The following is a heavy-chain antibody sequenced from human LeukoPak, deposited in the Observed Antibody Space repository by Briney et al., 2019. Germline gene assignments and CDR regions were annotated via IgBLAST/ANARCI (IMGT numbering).Heavy chain of an antibody. CDR3: ARLKRGIGAAGTSLRGWFDP. Sequence: ASVKVSCKASGYTFTSYDINWVRQATGQGLEWMGWMNPNSGDTAYAQKFQDRVTITRNTSISTAYMELSSLRSEDTAVYYCARLKRGIGAAGTSLRGWFDPWGQGTLVTVSS. V-gene: IGHV1-8*03. CDR1: GYTFTSYD. J-gene: IGHJ5*02. CDR2: MNPNSGDT. D-gene: IGHD6-13*01.